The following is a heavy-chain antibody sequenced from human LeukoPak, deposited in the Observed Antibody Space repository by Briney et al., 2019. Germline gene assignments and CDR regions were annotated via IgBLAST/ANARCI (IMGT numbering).Heavy chain of an antibody. D-gene: IGHD6-13*01. Sequence: GGSLRLSCAGSGFTVSSNYMSWVRQALGKGVEWVSVIYSGGTTNYADSVKGRFTISRDNSKNTLFLQMNSLRAEDTAVYYCARGGYSSSWYHFDYWGQGTLVTVSS. CDR2: IYSGGTT. V-gene: IGHV3-53*01. CDR3: ARGGYSSSWYHFDY. J-gene: IGHJ4*02. CDR1: GFTVSSNY.